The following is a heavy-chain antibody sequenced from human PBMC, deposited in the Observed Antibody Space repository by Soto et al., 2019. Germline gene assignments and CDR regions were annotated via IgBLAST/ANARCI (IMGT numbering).Heavy chain of an antibody. Sequence: GASVKVSCKASGGTFSSYAISWVRQAPGQGLEWMGGIIPIFGTANYAQEFQGRVTITADESTSTAYMELSSLRSEDTAVYYCARFIAASSNWFDPWGQGALVTVSS. D-gene: IGHD6-13*01. CDR2: IIPIFGTA. J-gene: IGHJ5*02. V-gene: IGHV1-69*13. CDR3: ARFIAASSNWFDP. CDR1: GGTFSSYA.